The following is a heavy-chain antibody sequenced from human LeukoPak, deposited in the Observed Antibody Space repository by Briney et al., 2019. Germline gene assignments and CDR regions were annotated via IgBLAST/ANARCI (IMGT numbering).Heavy chain of an antibody. CDR1: GYTFTGYY. CDR3: ARDPYYTNSFDY. V-gene: IGHV1-2*02. CDR2: INPNGGGT. Sequence: ASVKVSCEASGYTFTGYYIHWLRQAPGQGLEWMGWINPNGGGTKYAQKFQGRVTVTGDTSINTAYMELSRLKSDDTAVYFCARDPYYTNSFDYWGQGTLVTVSS. J-gene: IGHJ4*02. D-gene: IGHD2/OR15-2a*01.